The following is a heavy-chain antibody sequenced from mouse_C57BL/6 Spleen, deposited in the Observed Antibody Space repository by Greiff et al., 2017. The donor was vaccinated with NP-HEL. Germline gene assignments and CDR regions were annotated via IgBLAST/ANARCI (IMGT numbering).Heavy chain of an antibody. V-gene: IGHV1-82*01. J-gene: IGHJ4*01. Sequence: VQLQQSGPELVKPGASVKISCKASGYAFSSSWMNWVKQRPGKGLEWIGRIYPGDGDTNYNGKFKGKATLTADKSSSTAYMQLSSLTSEESAVYFCAMEYYGSSYGAMDYWGQGTSVTVSS. CDR2: IYPGDGDT. CDR1: GYAFSSSW. D-gene: IGHD1-1*01. CDR3: AMEYYGSSYGAMDY.